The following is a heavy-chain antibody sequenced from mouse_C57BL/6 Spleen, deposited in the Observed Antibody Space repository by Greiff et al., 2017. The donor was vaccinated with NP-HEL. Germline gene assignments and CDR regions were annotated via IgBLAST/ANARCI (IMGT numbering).Heavy chain of an antibody. CDR1: GYAFSSSW. J-gene: IGHJ4*01. CDR3: ARSGGYDEDYYAMDY. D-gene: IGHD2-2*01. Sequence: QVQLQQSGPELVKPGASVKISCKASGYAFSSSWMNWVKQRPGKGLEWIGRIYPGDGDTNYNGKFKGKATLTADKSSSTAYMQLSSLTSEDSAVYFCARSGGYDEDYYAMDYWGQGTSVTVSS. V-gene: IGHV1-82*01. CDR2: IYPGDGDT.